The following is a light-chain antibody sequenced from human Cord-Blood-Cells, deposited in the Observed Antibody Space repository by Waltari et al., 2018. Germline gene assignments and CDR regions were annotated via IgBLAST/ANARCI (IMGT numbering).Light chain of an antibody. J-gene: IGLJ3*02. CDR2: EGS. CDR1: SSDVGSYNL. V-gene: IGLV2-23*01. CDR3: CSYAGSSTWV. Sequence: QSALTQPASLSGSPGQSITISCTGTSSDVGSYNLVSWYQQHPGKAPKLMIYEGSKRPSGVSNRFSGSKSCNTASLTISGLQAEDEADYYCCSYAGSSTWVFGGGTKLTVL.